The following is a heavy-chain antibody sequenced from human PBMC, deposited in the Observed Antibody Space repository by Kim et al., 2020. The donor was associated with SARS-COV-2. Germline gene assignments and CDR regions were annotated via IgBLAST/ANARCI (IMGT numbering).Heavy chain of an antibody. J-gene: IGHJ4*02. V-gene: IGHV3-15*01. CDR1: GFTFSNAW. CDR2: IKTKTDGKTT. CDR3: TTYQY. Sequence: GGSLRLSCAASGFTFSNAWMSWVRQAPGKGLEWVGRIKTKTDGKTTDYAEPVKGRFTISRDDSKNTLYLQMNSLKTEDTAVYYCTTYQYWGQGTLVTVSS.